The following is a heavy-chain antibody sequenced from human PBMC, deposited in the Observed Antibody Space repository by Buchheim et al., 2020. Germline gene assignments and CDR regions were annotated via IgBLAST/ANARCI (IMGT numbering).Heavy chain of an antibody. CDR1: GFTFSSYS. J-gene: IGHJ4*02. D-gene: IGHD6-19*01. CDR3: ARDLGIAVAGTNYFDY. V-gene: IGHV3-48*01. CDR2: ISSSSSTI. Sequence: EVQLVESGGGLVQPGGSLRLSCAASGFTFSSYSMNWVRQAPGKGLEWVSYISSSSSTIYYADSVKGRFTISRDNAKNSLYLPMKSLRAEDTAVYYCARDLGIAVAGTNYFDYWGQGTL.